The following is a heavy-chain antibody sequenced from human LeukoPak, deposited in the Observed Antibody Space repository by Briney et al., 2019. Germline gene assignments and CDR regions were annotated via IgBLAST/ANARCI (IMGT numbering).Heavy chain of an antibody. V-gene: IGHV3-7*01. CDR2: IKQDGREK. Sequence: SGGSLRLSCAASGFTLSSYWMSWVRQAPGKGLEWVANIKQDGREKYYVDSVKGRFTISRDNAKNSLYLQMNSLRAEDTAVYYCARVFLEGVNRRGGWYFDLWRRGTLVTVSS. CDR3: ARVFLEGVNRRGGWYFDL. CDR1: GFTLSSYW. J-gene: IGHJ2*01. D-gene: IGHD1-1*01.